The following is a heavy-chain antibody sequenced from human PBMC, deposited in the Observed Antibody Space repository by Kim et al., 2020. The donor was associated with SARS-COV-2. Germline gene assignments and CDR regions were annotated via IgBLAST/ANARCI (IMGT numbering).Heavy chain of an antibody. CDR3: ARVPKGSTAAVNWFDP. CDR1: GYTFTGYY. V-gene: IGHV1-2*06. D-gene: IGHD6-25*01. CDR2: INPNSGGT. Sequence: ASVKVSCKASGYTFTGYYMHWVRQAPGQGLEWMGRINPNSGGTNYAQKFQGRVTMTRDTPISTAYMELSRLRSDDTAVYYCARVPKGSTAAVNWFDPWGQGTLVTVSS. J-gene: IGHJ5*02.